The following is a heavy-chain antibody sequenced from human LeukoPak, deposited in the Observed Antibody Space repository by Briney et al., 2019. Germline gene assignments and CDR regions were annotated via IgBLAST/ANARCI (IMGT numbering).Heavy chain of an antibody. CDR2: ISGSGGST. J-gene: IGHJ4*02. Sequence: PGGSLRLSCAASGFTFSSYGMSWVRQAPGKGLEWVSAISGSGGSTYYADSVKGRFTISRDNSKNTLYLQMNSLRAEDTAVYYCAKSHGSGRYRLNNLYYWGQGTLVTVSS. CDR1: GFTFSSYG. CDR3: AKSHGSGRYRLNNLYY. D-gene: IGHD3-10*01. V-gene: IGHV3-23*01.